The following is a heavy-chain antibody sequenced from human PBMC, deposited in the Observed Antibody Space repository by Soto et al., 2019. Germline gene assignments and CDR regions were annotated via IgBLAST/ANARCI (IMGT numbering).Heavy chain of an antibody. V-gene: IGHV3-64D*06. J-gene: IGHJ4*02. D-gene: IGHD6-13*01. CDR2: ISSNGGST. CDR1: GFTFSSYA. CDR3: VKDPGIAAAGGFDY. Sequence: GGSQRLSCSASGFTFSSYAMHWVRQAPGKGLEYVSAISSNGGSTYYADSVKGRFTISRDNSKNTLYLQMSSLRAEDTAVYYCVKDPGIAAAGGFDYWGQGTLVTVSS.